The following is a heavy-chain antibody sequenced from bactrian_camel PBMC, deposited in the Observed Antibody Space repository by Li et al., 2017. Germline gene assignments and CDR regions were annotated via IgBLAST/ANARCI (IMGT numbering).Heavy chain of an antibody. J-gene: IGHJ6*01. CDR2: IYTGDGST. CDR3: AKGALKSDYDVYFAY. V-gene: IGHV3S1*01. Sequence: QLVESGGGLVQPGGSLRLSCAASGFTFSINRMHWVRQAPGKGLEWVSSIYTGDGSTNSADSVKGRFTISRDNTKNMLYLQMNSLKSEDTALYYCAKGALKSDYDVYFAYWGQGTQVTVS. D-gene: IGHD4*01. CDR1: GFTFSINR.